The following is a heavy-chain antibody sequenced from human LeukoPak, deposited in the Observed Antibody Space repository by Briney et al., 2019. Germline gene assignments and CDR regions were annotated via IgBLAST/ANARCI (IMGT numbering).Heavy chain of an antibody. CDR2: IYYSGST. CDR3: ARRIAVRSYYFHMDV. Sequence: SETLSLTCTVSGGSISSYYWSWIRQPPGKGLEWIGYIYYSGSTNYNPSLKSRVTTSVDASKNQFSLKLSSVTAADTAVYYCARRIAVRSYYFHMDVWGKGTTVTVSS. J-gene: IGHJ6*03. V-gene: IGHV4-59*01. CDR1: GGSISSYY. D-gene: IGHD6-6*01.